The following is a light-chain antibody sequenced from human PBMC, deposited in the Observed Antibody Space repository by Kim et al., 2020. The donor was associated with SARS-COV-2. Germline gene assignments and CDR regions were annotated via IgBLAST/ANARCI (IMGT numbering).Light chain of an antibody. CDR3: SSYTSSHTWV. J-gene: IGLJ3*02. CDR2: DVS. V-gene: IGLV2-14*01. CDR1: SSDVGGYNH. Sequence: QSALTQPASVSGSPGQSITISCTGTSSDVGGYNHVSWYQQYPDKAPKLMIYDVSKRPSGVSNRFSGSKSGNTASLTISGLQAEDEADYYCSSYTSSHTWVFGGGTKLTVL.